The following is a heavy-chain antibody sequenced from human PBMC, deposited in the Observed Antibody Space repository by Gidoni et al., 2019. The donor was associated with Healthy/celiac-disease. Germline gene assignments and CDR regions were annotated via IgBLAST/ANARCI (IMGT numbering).Heavy chain of an antibody. Sequence: QVQLVESGGGVVQPGRSLRLSCAASGFTFSRYGMHWVRQAPGKGLEWVAVISYDGSNKYYADSVKGRFTISRDNSKNTLYLQMNSLRAEDTAVYYCAKDSYYYDSSGYYQHWGQGTLVTVSS. J-gene: IGHJ1*01. V-gene: IGHV3-30*18. CDR2: ISYDGSNK. CDR1: GFTFSRYG. D-gene: IGHD3-22*01. CDR3: AKDSYYYDSSGYYQH.